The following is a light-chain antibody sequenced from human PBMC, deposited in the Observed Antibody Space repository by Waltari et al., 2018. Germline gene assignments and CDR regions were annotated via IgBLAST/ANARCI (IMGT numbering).Light chain of an antibody. Sequence: EIVLTQSPGTLSSSPGERATPPCSASQSVNNNDLAWYQQKPGQGPRLLIHFASTRAAGIPGRFSGSGSGTDFTLTLSRLEPEDFAVYYCQQYDTSPPTFGGGTKVAIK. CDR2: FAS. J-gene: IGKJ4*01. CDR1: QSVNNND. CDR3: QQYDTSPPT. V-gene: IGKV3-20*01.